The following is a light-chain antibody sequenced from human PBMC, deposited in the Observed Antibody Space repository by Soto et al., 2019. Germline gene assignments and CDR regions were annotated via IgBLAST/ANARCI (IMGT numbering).Light chain of an antibody. CDR3: AAWDDSLSGYV. CDR1: SSNIGSNY. CDR2: RNN. V-gene: IGLV1-47*01. Sequence: QSALTQPPSASGTPGQRVTISCSGSSSNIGSNYVYWYQQLPGTAPKLLIYRNNQRPSGVPDRFSGSKSGTSASLAISGLRSKDEADYYCAAWDDSLSGYVFVTGTKVTVL. J-gene: IGLJ1*01.